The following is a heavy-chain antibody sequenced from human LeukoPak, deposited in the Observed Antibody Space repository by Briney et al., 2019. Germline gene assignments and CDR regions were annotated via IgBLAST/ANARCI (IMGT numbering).Heavy chain of an antibody. J-gene: IGHJ6*03. V-gene: IGHV1-2*02. D-gene: IGHD6-19*01. CDR2: INPNSGGT. Sequence: GASVKVSCKASGYTFTDYYMNWVRQAPGQGLEWMGWINPNSGGTNYAQKFQGRVTMTSDTSTSTAYMELRSLRSDDTAVYYCARVRDGSGWGGRPGYYYYYYMDVWGKGTTVTVSS. CDR3: ARVRDGSGWGGRPGYYYYYYMDV. CDR1: GYTFTDYY.